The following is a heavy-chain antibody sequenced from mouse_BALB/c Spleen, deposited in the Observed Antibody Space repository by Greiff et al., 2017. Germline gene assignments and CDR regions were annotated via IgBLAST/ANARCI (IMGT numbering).Heavy chain of an antibody. CDR3: ARDGGWLSMDY. CDR1: GFTFTDYY. Sequence: EVMLVESGGGLVQPGGSLRLSCATSGFTFTDYYMSWVRQPPGKALEWLGFIRNKANGYTTEYSASVKGRFTISRDNSQSILYLQMNTLRAEDSATYYCARDGGWLSMDYWGQGTSVTVSS. D-gene: IGHD2-3*01. V-gene: IGHV7-3*02. CDR2: IRNKANGYTT. J-gene: IGHJ4*01.